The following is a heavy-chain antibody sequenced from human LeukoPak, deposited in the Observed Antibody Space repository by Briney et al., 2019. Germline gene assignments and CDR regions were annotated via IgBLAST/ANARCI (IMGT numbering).Heavy chain of an antibody. Sequence: GGSLRLSCAASGLTFSNAWMSWVRQAPGKGLEWVGRIKSKTDGGTTDYAAPVKGRFTISRDDSKNTLYLQMNSLKTEDTAVHYCTTEGETYYYDNSATTNFDYWGQGTLVTVSS. CDR2: IKSKTDGGTT. CDR3: TTEGETYYYDNSATTNFDY. D-gene: IGHD3-22*01. V-gene: IGHV3-15*01. CDR1: GLTFSNAW. J-gene: IGHJ4*02.